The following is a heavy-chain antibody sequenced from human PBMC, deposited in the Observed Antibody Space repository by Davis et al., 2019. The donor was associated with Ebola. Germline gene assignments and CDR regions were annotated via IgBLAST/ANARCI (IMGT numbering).Heavy chain of an antibody. Sequence: PGGSLRLSCAASGFTFSSYSMNWVRQAPGKGLEWVSSISSSSSYIYYADSVKGRFTISRDNAKNSLYLQMNSLRAEDTAVYYCATIYGNYDSSGYPIDYWGQGTLVTVSS. J-gene: IGHJ4*02. D-gene: IGHD3-22*01. CDR3: ATIYGNYDSSGYPIDY. CDR2: ISSSSSYI. CDR1: GFTFSSYS. V-gene: IGHV3-21*01.